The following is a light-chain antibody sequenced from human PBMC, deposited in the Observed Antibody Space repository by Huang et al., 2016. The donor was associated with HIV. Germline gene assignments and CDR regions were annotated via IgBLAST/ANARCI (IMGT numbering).Light chain of an antibody. CDR2: GAS. CDR3: QQYYDWPPLT. Sequence: EIVMTQSPVTLSVSPGERATLSCRASQNIVSSLAWYKQKRGQTPRLLIYGASTRATGVPARFSGSGSETEFTLTISSLQSEDFAVYYCQQYYDWPPLTFGGGTEVEIK. CDR1: QNIVSS. V-gene: IGKV3-15*01. J-gene: IGKJ4*01.